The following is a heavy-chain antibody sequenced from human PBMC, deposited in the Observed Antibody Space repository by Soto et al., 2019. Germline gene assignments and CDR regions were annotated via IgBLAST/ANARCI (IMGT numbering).Heavy chain of an antibody. CDR3: ARAIAATHTISVWFDP. V-gene: IGHV4-30-2*01. J-gene: IGHJ5*02. Sequence: PSETLCLTCPVSGSSIGSGGYSWSWIRQPPGKGLEWIGYIYHSGSTYYNPSLKSRVTISVDRSKNQFSLKLNSVTAADTAVYYCARAIAATHTISVWFDPWGQGTLVTVSS. D-gene: IGHD6-13*01. CDR1: GSSIGSGGYS. CDR2: IYHSGST.